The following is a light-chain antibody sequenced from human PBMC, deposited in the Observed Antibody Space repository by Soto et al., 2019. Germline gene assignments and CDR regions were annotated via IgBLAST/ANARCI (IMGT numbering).Light chain of an antibody. Sequence: SQISLYPSCLPPSVGDWVSLTCRASQDISTSLAWYQQKPGKVPNLLVYGAYSLQSGVPSRFSGSGSGTDFTLTISSLQPEDFATYYCQKDNSFPFTFGQGTRLEIK. CDR1: QDISTS. J-gene: IGKJ5*01. CDR3: QKDNSFPFT. CDR2: GAY. V-gene: IGKV1-27*01.